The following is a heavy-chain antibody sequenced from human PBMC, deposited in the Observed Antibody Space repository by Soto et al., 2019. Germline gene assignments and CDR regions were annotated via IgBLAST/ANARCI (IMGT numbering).Heavy chain of an antibody. CDR1: GASMYCGTSY. V-gene: IGHV4-39*01. Sequence: SETRSRTCTVSGASMYCGTSYGGWIRQPPGKGLEWIGVVYYSGTTYYNTSLESRVTISIDMSKDQFSLTLSSVTAADTAVYYCAKCADNWFDPWGPGTLVTVSS. CDR3: AKCADNWFDP. CDR2: VYYSGTT. J-gene: IGHJ5*02.